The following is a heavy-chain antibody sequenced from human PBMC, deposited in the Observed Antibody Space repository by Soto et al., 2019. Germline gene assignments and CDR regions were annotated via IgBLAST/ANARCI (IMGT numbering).Heavy chain of an antibody. CDR2: INPSGGST. V-gene: IGHV1-46*01. CDR1: GYTFTSYY. CDR3: ARCLTGTRTCDH. Sequence: ASVKVSCKASGYTFTSYYMHWVRQAPGQGLEWMGIINPSGGSTSYAQKFQGRVTMTRDTSTSTVYTELSSLRSEDTAVYYCARCLTGTRTCDHGGQGDLVILAS. D-gene: IGHD1-7*01. J-gene: IGHJ5*02.